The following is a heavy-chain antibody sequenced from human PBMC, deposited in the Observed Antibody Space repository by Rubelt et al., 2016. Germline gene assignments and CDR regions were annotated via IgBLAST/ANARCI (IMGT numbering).Heavy chain of an antibody. D-gene: IGHD5-18*01. CDR3: ASLKQLYYFDY. J-gene: IGHJ4*02. Sequence: QVQLQESGPGLVKPSQTLSLTCTVSGGSISSGGYYWSWIRQYPGKGLEWIGYIYYSGSTYYNPSLKSRITISVDPSKTQFSLKLGTVTAADTAVYYCASLKQLYYFDYWGQGTLVTVSS. CDR1: GGSISSGGYY. CDR2: IYYSGST. V-gene: IGHV4-31*03.